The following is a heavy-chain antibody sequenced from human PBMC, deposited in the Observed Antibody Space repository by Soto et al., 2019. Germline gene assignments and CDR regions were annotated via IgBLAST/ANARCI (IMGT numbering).Heavy chain of an antibody. Sequence: PSETLSLTCTVSGGYISSYYCSWIRQPPGKGLEWIGYIYYSGSTNYNPSLKSRVTISVDTSKNQFSLKLSSVTAADTAVYYCARALDGYNWGDAFDIWGQGTMVTVSS. V-gene: IGHV4-59*01. CDR3: ARALDGYNWGDAFDI. CDR2: IYYSGST. CDR1: GGYISSYY. D-gene: IGHD5-12*01. J-gene: IGHJ3*02.